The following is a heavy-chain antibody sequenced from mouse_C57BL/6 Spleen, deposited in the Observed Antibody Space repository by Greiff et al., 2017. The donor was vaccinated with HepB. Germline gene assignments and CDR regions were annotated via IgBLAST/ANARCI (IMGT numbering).Heavy chain of an antibody. CDR1: GYTFTSYW. CDR2: IYPSDSET. CDR3: ARSYYGYVRFAY. Sequence: QVQLQQPGAELVRPGSSVKLSCKASGYTFTSYWMDWVKQRPGQGLEWIGNIYPSDSETHYNQKFKDKATLTVDKSSSTAYMQLSSLTSEDSAVYYCARSYYGYVRFAYWGQGTLVTVSA. D-gene: IGHD2-9*01. V-gene: IGHV1-61*01. J-gene: IGHJ3*01.